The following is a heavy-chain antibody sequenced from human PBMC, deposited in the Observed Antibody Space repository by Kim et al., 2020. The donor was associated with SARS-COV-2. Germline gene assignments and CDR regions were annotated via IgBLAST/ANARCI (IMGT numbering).Heavy chain of an antibody. CDR1: GGSFSGYY. CDR3: ARAQFDT. V-gene: IGHV4-34*01. Sequence: SETLSLTCAVYGGSFSGYYWSWIRQPPGKGLEWIGEINHSGSTNYNPSRKSRVTISVDTSKNQFSLKLSSVTAADTAVHYCARAQFDTWGQGTLVTVSS. J-gene: IGHJ5*02. CDR2: INHSGST.